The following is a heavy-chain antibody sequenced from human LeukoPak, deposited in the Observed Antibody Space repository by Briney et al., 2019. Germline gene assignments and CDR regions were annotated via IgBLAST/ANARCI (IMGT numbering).Heavy chain of an antibody. D-gene: IGHD6-13*01. J-gene: IGHJ6*02. CDR3: ARDDDSSWYGMDV. Sequence: SVTLSLTCTVSGGSISSYYWSWIRQPPGKGLEWIGYISYSGSTNYNPSLKSRVTISVDTSKNQFSLKLSSVTAADTAVYYCARDDDSSWYGMDVWGQGTTVTVPS. V-gene: IGHV4-4*08. CDR2: ISYSGST. CDR1: GGSISSYY.